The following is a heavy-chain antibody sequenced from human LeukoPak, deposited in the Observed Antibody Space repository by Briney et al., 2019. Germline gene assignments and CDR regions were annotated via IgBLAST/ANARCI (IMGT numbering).Heavy chain of an antibody. Sequence: ASVKVSCKASGYTFTSYAMHWVRQAPGQRLEWMGWINAGNGNTKYSQKFQGRVTMTEDTSTDTAYMELSSLRSEDTAVYYCATLPLTVTTSYWGQGTLVTVSS. V-gene: IGHV1-3*01. CDR2: INAGNGNT. CDR3: ATLPLTVTTSY. D-gene: IGHD4-11*01. J-gene: IGHJ4*02. CDR1: GYTFTSYA.